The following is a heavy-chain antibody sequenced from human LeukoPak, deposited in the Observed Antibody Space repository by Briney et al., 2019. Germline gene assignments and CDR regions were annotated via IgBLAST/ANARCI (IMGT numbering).Heavy chain of an antibody. V-gene: IGHV4-59*12. CDR3: ARGLRIGSRFDP. D-gene: IGHD2-15*01. CDR1: GGLLHSYR. Sequence: PSETLSLTCTVCGGLLHSYRWNWIRQPPGKGLEWIGYVFFTGSNNYNPSLKSRVTMSVDMSKNQFSLNLSSVTAADTAIYYCARGLRIGSRFDPWGQGTLVTVSS. CDR2: VFFTGSN. J-gene: IGHJ5*02.